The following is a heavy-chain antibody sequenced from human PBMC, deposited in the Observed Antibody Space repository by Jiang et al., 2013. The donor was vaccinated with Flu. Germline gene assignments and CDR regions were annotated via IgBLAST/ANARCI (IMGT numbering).Heavy chain of an antibody. CDR1: GGSISSGGYS. J-gene: IGHJ4*02. CDR2: IYYSGST. Sequence: SQTLSLTCAVSGGSISSGGYSWSWIRQPPGKGLEWIGYIYYSGSTYYNPSLKSRVTISVDTSKNQFSLKLSSVTAADTAVYYCARKFYGDYNAFDYWGQGTLVTVSS. V-gene: IGHV4-30-4*07. CDR3: ARKFYGDYNAFDY. D-gene: IGHD4-17*01.